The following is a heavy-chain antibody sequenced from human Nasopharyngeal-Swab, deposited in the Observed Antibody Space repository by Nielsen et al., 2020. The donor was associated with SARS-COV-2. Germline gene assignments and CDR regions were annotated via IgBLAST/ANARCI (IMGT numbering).Heavy chain of an antibody. CDR2: IKWNGGST. Sequence: GSLRLSCAASGFIFDDYGMSWVRQAPGKGLEWVSAIKWNGGSTVYADSVKGRFTISRDNAKNSLFLQMNSLRVEDTAFYYCARDRGVAPSNYVDYWGQGTLVTVSS. J-gene: IGHJ4*02. CDR1: GFIFDDYG. V-gene: IGHV3-20*04. D-gene: IGHD3-10*01. CDR3: ARDRGVAPSNYVDY.